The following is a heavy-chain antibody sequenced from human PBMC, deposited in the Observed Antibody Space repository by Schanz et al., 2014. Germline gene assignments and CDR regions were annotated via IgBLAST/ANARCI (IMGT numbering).Heavy chain of an antibody. CDR1: GYTFTSYY. V-gene: IGHV1-46*03. CDR3: ARDGEAAAGCDY. CDR2: INPSGGST. D-gene: IGHD6-13*01. Sequence: QVQLVQSGAEAKKPGALVKVSCKASGYTFTSYYMHWVRQAPGQGLEWMGIINPSGGSTSYAQKFQGRVTMTRDTSTSTVYMELSSLRSEDTAVYYCARDGEAAAGCDYWGQGTLVTVSS. J-gene: IGHJ4*02.